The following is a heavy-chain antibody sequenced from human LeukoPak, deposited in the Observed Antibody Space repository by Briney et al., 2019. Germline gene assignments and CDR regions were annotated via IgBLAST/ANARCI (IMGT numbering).Heavy chain of an antibody. V-gene: IGHV4-31*03. J-gene: IGHJ6*02. CDR1: GGSISSGSHY. CDR3: ARGSCSSTSCYVGYYYYGMDV. CDR2: IYYTGIT. D-gene: IGHD2-2*01. Sequence: SETLSLTCTVSGGSISSGSHYYQWIRQHPGKGLEWIGYIYYTGITSYNPSLKSRVTMSVDTSMNQVSLKVASLTAADTAVYYCARGSCSSTSCYVGYYYYGMDVWGQGTTVTVSS.